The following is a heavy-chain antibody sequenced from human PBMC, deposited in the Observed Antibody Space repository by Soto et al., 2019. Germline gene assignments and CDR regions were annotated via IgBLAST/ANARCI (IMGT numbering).Heavy chain of an antibody. CDR2: INSNGDKT. J-gene: IGHJ5*02. D-gene: IGHD3-10*01. Sequence: EVQLVESGGGVVWPGGSLRLSCAASGFTFDDYGMSWVRQVPGKGLEWVSGINSNGDKTGYADSVKGRFTISRDNAKNSLYLQMNSLRVEDTALYHCAREYGSGSSPPWSDPWGQGTLVTVSS. CDR1: GFTFDDYG. V-gene: IGHV3-20*01. CDR3: AREYGSGSSPPWSDP.